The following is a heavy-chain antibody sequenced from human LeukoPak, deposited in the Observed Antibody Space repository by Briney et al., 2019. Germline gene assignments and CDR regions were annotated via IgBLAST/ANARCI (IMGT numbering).Heavy chain of an antibody. CDR3: ARQPPSYIVGATLGRYFDL. Sequence: GGSLRLSCAASGFTFSSYSMNWVRQAPGKGLEWVSSISSSSSYIYYADSVKGRFTISRDNAKNSLYLQMNSLRAEDTAVYYCARQPPSYIVGATLGRYFDLWGRGTLVTVSS. CDR2: ISSSSSYI. J-gene: IGHJ2*01. CDR1: GFTFSSYS. V-gene: IGHV3-21*01. D-gene: IGHD1-26*01.